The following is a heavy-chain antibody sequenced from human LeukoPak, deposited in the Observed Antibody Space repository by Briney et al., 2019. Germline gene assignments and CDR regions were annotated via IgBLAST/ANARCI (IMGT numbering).Heavy chain of an antibody. J-gene: IGHJ4*02. V-gene: IGHV3-23*01. Sequence: PGGSLRLSCSVSGLTFYTYAMSWVRQAPGKGLEWVSAISGRDGSTYYTDSVKGRFTISRDNSKNTLYLQMDSLRAEDTAIYYCADFGSGSYCFDYWGQGTLVTVSS. CDR3: ADFGSGSYCFDY. D-gene: IGHD3-10*01. CDR2: ISGRDGST. CDR1: GLTFYTYA.